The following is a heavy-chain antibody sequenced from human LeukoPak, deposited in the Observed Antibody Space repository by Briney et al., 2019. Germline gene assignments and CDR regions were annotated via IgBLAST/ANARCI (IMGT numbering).Heavy chain of an antibody. CDR1: GFTFSSYW. CDR3: AKGLEGPKAYYYYMDV. CDR2: IKQDGSEK. Sequence: GGSLLLSCAASGFTFSSYWMSLVRQAPGEGLEWVANIKQDGSEKYYVATGKGRFTISRDNSQNIVHLQMNNLRGEDTGLYHCAKGLEGPKAYYYYMDVWGKGTSVTVSS. J-gene: IGHJ6*03. V-gene: IGHV3-7*03. D-gene: IGHD3-3*01.